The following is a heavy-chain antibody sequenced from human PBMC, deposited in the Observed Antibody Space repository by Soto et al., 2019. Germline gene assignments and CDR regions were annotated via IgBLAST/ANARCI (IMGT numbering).Heavy chain of an antibody. CDR1: GFNVRNFN. CDR3: ARDLRGHYGP. V-gene: IGHV3-21*06. Sequence: PAGSLRLSCERSGFNVRNFNMIWVRQAPWKGLEWVSSVSGSSSYIYYADSVKGRFTVSRDNANNLVFLQMNGLRPEDTAMYYCARDLRGHYGPWGQGTMGTVSS. D-gene: IGHD4-17*01. J-gene: IGHJ3*01. CDR2: VSGSSSYI.